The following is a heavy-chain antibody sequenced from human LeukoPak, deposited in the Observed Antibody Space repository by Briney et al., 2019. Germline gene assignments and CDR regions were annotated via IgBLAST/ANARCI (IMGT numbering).Heavy chain of an antibody. CDR2: MNPNSGNT. V-gene: IGHV1-8*03. D-gene: IGHD2/OR15-2a*01. CDR3: ARVNSAGAFDI. CDR1: GYTFTSYD. Sequence: ASVKVSCKXSGYTFTSYDINWVRQATGQGLEWMGWMNPNSGNTGYAQKFQGRVTITRNTSISTAYMELSSLRSEDTAVYYCARVNSAGAFDIWGQGTMVTVSS. J-gene: IGHJ3*02.